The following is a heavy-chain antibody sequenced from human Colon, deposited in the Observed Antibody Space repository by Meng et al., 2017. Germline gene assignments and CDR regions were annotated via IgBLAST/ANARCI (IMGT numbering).Heavy chain of an antibody. Sequence: QAELQESGPGLVKPSGTLSLTCAVSGGSISSSNWWSWVRQPPGKGLEWIGEIYHSGSTNYNPSLKSRVTISVDKSKNQFSLKLSSVTAADTAVYYCASFPPPGKQWLVTDYWGQGTLVTVSS. CDR2: IYHSGST. CDR1: GGSISSSNW. CDR3: ASFPPPGKQWLVTDY. D-gene: IGHD6-19*01. V-gene: IGHV4-4*02. J-gene: IGHJ4*02.